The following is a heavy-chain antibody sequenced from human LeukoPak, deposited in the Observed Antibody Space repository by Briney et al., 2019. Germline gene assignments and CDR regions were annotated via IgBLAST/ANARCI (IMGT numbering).Heavy chain of an antibody. CDR1: GGTFSSYA. Sequence: GASVKVSCKASGGTFSSYAISWVRQAPGQGLEWMGRIIPILGIANYAQKFQGRVTITADKSTSTAYMELSSLRSEDTAVYYCARAYYYDSSGYYHYWGQGTLVTVSS. J-gene: IGHJ4*02. D-gene: IGHD3-22*01. CDR2: IIPILGIA. V-gene: IGHV1-69*04. CDR3: ARAYYYDSSGYYHY.